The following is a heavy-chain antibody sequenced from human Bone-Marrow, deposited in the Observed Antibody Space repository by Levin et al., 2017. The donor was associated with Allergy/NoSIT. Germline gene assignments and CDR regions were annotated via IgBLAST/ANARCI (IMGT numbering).Heavy chain of an antibody. CDR3: ARERLHPPPNWFDP. Sequence: SETLSLTCTVSGGSISSSSYYWGWIRQPPGKGLEWIGSIYYSGSTYYNPSLKSRVTISVDTSKNQFSLKLSSVTAADTAVYYCARERLHPPPNWFDPWGQGTLVTVSS. CDR1: GGSISSSSYY. D-gene: IGHD4-11*01. V-gene: IGHV4-39*01. CDR2: IYYSGST. J-gene: IGHJ5*02.